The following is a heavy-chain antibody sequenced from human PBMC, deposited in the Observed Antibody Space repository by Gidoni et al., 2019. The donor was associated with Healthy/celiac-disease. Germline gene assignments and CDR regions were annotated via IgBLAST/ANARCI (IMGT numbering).Heavy chain of an antibody. D-gene: IGHD3-22*01. CDR3: ARDRPHYYDSSGLFDY. Sequence: QVQLVESGGGLVQPGGSLSLSCAASGFTFSNYYMSWIRQAPGKGLEWVSYISSSSSYTNYADSVKGRFTISRDNAKNSLYLQMNSLRAEDTAVYYCARDRPHYYDSSGLFDYWGQGTLVTVSS. CDR2: ISSSSSYT. CDR1: GFTFSNYY. V-gene: IGHV3-11*06. J-gene: IGHJ4*02.